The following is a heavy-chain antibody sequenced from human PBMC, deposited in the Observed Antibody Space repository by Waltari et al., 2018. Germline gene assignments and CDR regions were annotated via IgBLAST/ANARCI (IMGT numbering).Heavy chain of an antibody. CDR2: IKQDGTEK. Sequence: EVQLVESGGGLVQPGGSLRVSCAASGFTLSSYWMTWVRQAPGKGLEWVANIKQDGTEKLYVDSVRGRFTISRDNAKKSLYLQMNTLRAEDTAVYYCVRGRGMDVWGQGTTVTVSS. V-gene: IGHV3-7*01. CDR3: VRGRGMDV. CDR1: GFTLSSYW. J-gene: IGHJ6*02.